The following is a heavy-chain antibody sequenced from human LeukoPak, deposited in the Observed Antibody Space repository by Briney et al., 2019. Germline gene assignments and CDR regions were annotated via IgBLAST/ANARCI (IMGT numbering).Heavy chain of an antibody. D-gene: IGHD2-15*01. V-gene: IGHV3-23*01. CDR2: INPSSGNT. CDR1: GFTLTKYA. J-gene: IGHJ4*02. Sequence: GGSLRLSCAASGFTLTKYAMSWVRQAPGKGLEWVSSINPSSGNTYYADSVKGRFTIPGDNSKNTLYLQMNSLRAEDTAVYYCAKEHMAAAVYYFDYWGQGTLVTVSS. CDR3: AKEHMAAAVYYFDY.